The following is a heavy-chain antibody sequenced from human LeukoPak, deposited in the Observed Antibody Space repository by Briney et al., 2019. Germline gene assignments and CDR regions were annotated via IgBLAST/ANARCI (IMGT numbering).Heavy chain of an antibody. J-gene: IGHJ4*02. V-gene: IGHV1-46*01. Sequence: ASVKVSCKASGYTFTSYYMHWVRQAPGQGLEWMGIINPSGGRTSYAQKFQGRVTMTRVTSTSTVYMEMSSLRSEDTAVYYCARWLGLYDSSGSPLTFFDYWGQGTLVTVSS. D-gene: IGHD3-22*01. CDR3: ARWLGLYDSSGSPLTFFDY. CDR2: INPSGGRT. CDR1: GYTFTSYY.